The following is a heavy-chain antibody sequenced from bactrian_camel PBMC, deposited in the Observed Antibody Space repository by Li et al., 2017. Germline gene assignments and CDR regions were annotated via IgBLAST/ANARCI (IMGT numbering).Heavy chain of an antibody. V-gene: IGHV3S1*01. Sequence: HVQLVESGGGLVQPGGSLRLSCVASGFTFSRMGMTWVRQAPGKEREGVAAIGAGGGRNYYADSVKGRFTISRDNAKNTLYLQMNSLKTEDTAMYYCAKERGSYYKQYVPASDRGQGTQVTVS. J-gene: IGHJ4*01. D-gene: IGHD3*01. CDR3: AKERGSYYKQYVPASD. CDR2: IGAGGGRN. CDR1: GFTFSRMG.